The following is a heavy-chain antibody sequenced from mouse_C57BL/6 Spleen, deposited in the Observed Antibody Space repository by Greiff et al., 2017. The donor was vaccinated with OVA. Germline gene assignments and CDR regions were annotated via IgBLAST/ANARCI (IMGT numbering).Heavy chain of an antibody. Sequence: QVQLKQPGTELVKPGASVKLSCKASGYTFTSYWMHWVKQRPGQGLAWIGNINPSNGGTNYNEKIKSKATLTVDKSSSTAYMQLSSLTSEDSAVYYCARTPDYYAMDYWGQGTSVTVSS. CDR3: ARTPDYYAMDY. CDR2: INPSNGGT. J-gene: IGHJ4*01. V-gene: IGHV1-53*01. CDR1: GYTFTSYW.